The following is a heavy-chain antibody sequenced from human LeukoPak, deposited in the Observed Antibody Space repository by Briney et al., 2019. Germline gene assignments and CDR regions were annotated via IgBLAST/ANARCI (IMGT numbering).Heavy chain of an antibody. CDR1: GFTFFSYG. CDR2: ISFEGSKK. V-gene: IGHV3-30*18. CDR3: ANWDYTAMGTAYDY. J-gene: IGHJ4*02. Sequence: PGGSLRLSCAASGFTFFSYGMHWVRQAPGKGLEWVAAISFEGSKKHYADSVKGRFTISRDNSKNTLYLEMNSLKADDTAVYYCANWDYTAMGTAYDYWGQGTLVTVSS. D-gene: IGHD5-18*01.